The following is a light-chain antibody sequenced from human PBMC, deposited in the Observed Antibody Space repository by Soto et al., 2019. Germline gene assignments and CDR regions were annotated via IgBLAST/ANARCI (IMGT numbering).Light chain of an antibody. CDR2: DAS. J-gene: IGKJ1*01. Sequence: EIVLTQSPGTLSLSPGERATLSCRASQTISKNYLAWYQQKPGQAPRLLIYDASSRATGIPDRFSGSGSGTDLTLTISRLEPEDSAVSYCQQCATPPLTFGQGTKVEIK. V-gene: IGKV3-20*01. CDR3: QQCATPPLT. CDR1: QTISKNY.